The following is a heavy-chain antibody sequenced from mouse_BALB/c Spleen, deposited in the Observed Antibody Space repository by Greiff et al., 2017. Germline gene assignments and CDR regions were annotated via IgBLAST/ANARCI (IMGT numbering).Heavy chain of an antibody. Sequence: EVKLLEPGGGLVQPGGSRKLSCAASGFTFSDYGMAWVRQAPGQGPEWVAFISNFDYSIYYADNVTGRFTISRENAKNTLYLEMSSLRSEDTAMDYCARDQGNYGYFDDWGEGTTVTVSS. J-gene: IGHJ2*01. CDR3: ARDQGNYGYFDD. D-gene: IGHD2-1*01. CDR1: GFTFSDYG. V-gene: IGHV5-15*02. CDR2: ISNFDYSI.